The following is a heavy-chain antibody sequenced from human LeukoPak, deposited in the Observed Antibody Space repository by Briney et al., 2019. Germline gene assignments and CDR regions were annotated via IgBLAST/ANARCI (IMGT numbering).Heavy chain of an antibody. J-gene: IGHJ6*02. CDR3: AKGYGPDYYYGMDV. CDR2: ISWDGGST. D-gene: IGHD2-15*01. Sequence: GGSLRLSCAASGFTFDDYTMHWVRQAPGKGLEWVSLISWDGGSTYYADSVKGRFTFSRDNSKNTVYLQMNSLRVEDTAVYYCAKGYGPDYYYGMDVWGQGTTVTVSS. V-gene: IGHV3-43*01. CDR1: GFTFDDYT.